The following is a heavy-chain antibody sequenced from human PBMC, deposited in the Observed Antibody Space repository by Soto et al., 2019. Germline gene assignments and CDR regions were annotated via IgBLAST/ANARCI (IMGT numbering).Heavy chain of an antibody. D-gene: IGHD2-15*01. Sequence: ASVKVSCKASGYTFTSYGIIWVRQAPGQGLEWMAWISTYNGNTNYAQKLQGRVTLTTDTSTTTAYMELRSLRSDGTAVYYCTTDLGFCSGGTCYQKFDPWGQGTLVTVSS. CDR1: GYTFTSYG. CDR2: ISTYNGNT. CDR3: TTDLGFCSGGTCYQKFDP. V-gene: IGHV1-18*01. J-gene: IGHJ5*02.